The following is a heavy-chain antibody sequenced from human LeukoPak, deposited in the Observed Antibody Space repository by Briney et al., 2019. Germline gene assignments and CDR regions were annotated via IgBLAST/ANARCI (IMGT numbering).Heavy chain of an antibody. CDR2: ISYDGSNK. CDR1: GFTFSSYA. Sequence: QPGGSLRLSCAASGFTFSSYAMHWVRQAPGKGLEWVAVISYDGSNKYYADSVKGRFTISRDNSKNTLYLQMNSLRAEDTAVYYCATPRYKDFWSGYDLGYFDYWGQGTLVTVSS. CDR3: ATPRYKDFWSGYDLGYFDY. J-gene: IGHJ4*02. D-gene: IGHD3-3*01. V-gene: IGHV3-30-3*01.